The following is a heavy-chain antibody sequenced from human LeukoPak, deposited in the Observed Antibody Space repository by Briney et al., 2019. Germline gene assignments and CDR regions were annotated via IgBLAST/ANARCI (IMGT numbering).Heavy chain of an antibody. Sequence: GGSLRLSCAASGFTFSSYDMHWVRQATGKGLEWVSAIGTAGDTYYPGSVKGRFTISRENAKNSLYLQMNSLRAEDTAVYYCARAVDTAMGAFDYWGQGTLVTVSS. CDR3: ARAVDTAMGAFDY. V-gene: IGHV3-13*01. D-gene: IGHD5-18*01. CDR1: GFTFSSYD. CDR2: IGTAGDT. J-gene: IGHJ4*02.